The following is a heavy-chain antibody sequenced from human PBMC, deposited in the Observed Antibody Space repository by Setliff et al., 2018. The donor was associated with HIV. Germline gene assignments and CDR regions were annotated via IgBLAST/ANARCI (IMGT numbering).Heavy chain of an antibody. J-gene: IGHJ4*02. CDR3: AQLGMVDDFDY. D-gene: IGHD1-1*01. CDR2: IYYSGST. V-gene: IGHV4-61*03. CDR1: NYSVSSRSYY. Sequence: SETLSLTCAVSNYSVSSRSYYWSWIRQPPGKGLEWIGYIYYSGSTNYNPSLKSRVTISVDTSKNHFSLKLRSVTAADTAVYYCAQLGMVDDFDYWGQGTLVTVSS.